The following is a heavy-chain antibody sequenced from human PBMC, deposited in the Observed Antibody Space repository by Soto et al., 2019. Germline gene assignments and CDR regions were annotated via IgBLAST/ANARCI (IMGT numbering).Heavy chain of an antibody. CDR1: GFTFRSYV. CDR2: TSYDGSDK. Sequence: QVQLVESGGGVVQPGTSLRVSCVGSGFTFRSYVIHWVRQAPGKGLEWVALTSYDGSDKYYDDSVRGRFTISRDNSRITGDLQRDSLRLEDTALYYCARWGTTGGLDVWGQGTLVSVSS. J-gene: IGHJ1*01. CDR3: ARWGTTGGLDV. D-gene: IGHD3-16*01. V-gene: IGHV3-30*19.